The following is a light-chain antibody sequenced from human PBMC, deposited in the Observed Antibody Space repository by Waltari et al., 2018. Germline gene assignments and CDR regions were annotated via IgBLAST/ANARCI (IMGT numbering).Light chain of an antibody. V-gene: IGLV2-8*01. CDR3: SSYAGSNNVV. Sequence: QSALTQPPSASGSPGQSVTISCTGTSSDVGGYNYVSWYQQHPGKAPKLFIYEVTKRPSGVPDRFSGSESGNPVSLTVSGLQAEDEADYYCSSYAGSNNVVFGGGTKLTVL. CDR2: EVT. CDR1: SSDVGGYNY. J-gene: IGLJ2*01.